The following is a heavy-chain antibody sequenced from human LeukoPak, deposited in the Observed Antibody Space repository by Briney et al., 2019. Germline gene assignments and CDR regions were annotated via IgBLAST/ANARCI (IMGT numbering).Heavy chain of an antibody. CDR1: GGTFSSYA. CDR2: IIPIFGTA. CDR3: ASYDSSGSNFDY. Sequence: SVKVSCNASGGTFSSYAISRVRQAPGQGPEWMGRIIPIFGTANYAQKFQGRVTITADKSTSTAYMELSSLRSEDTAVYYCASYDSSGSNFDYWGQGALVTVSS. D-gene: IGHD3-22*01. J-gene: IGHJ4*02. V-gene: IGHV1-69*06.